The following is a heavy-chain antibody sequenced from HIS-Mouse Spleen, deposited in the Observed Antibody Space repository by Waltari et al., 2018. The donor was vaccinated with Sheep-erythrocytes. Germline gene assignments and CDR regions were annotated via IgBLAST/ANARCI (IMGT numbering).Heavy chain of an antibody. CDR3: ARGAFDI. Sequence: QVQLVESGGGVVQPGRSLRLSCAASGFTFSSYAMHWVRQAPGKGLEWVAVISNDGSNKYYAASVKGRFTISRDNSKNTLYLQMNSLRAEDTAVYYCARGAFDIWGQGTMVTVSS. CDR1: GFTFSSYA. V-gene: IGHV3-30-3*01. CDR2: ISNDGSNK. J-gene: IGHJ3*02.